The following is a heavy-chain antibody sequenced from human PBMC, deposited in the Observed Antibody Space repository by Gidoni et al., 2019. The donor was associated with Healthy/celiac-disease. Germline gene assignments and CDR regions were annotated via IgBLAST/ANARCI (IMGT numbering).Heavy chain of an antibody. CDR3: ARDDYYDSSAGLDAFDI. V-gene: IGHV3-53*02. J-gene: IGHJ3*02. CDR2: IYSGGST. D-gene: IGHD3-22*01. Sequence: EVQLVETGGGLIQPGGSLRRSWAASGFTVSSNYMSWVRQAPGKGLEWVSVIYSGGSTYYADSVKGRFTISRDNSKNTLYLQMNSLRAEDTAVYYCARDDYYDSSAGLDAFDIWGQGTMVTVSS. CDR1: GFTVSSNY.